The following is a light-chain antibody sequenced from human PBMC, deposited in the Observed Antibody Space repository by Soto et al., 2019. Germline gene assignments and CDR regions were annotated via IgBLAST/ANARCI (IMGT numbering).Light chain of an antibody. CDR2: VSR. J-gene: IGLJ3*02. Sequence: QAVVTQPPSVSGAPGQRVTISCSGSSSNIGAGYDVHWYQQLPGTAPRLLIYVSRNRPSGVPDRFSGSKSGTSASLAITGLQIDDEADYYCQSYDSSLRLAVFGGGTKLTVL. V-gene: IGLV1-40*01. CDR3: QSYDSSLRLAV. CDR1: SSNIGAGYD.